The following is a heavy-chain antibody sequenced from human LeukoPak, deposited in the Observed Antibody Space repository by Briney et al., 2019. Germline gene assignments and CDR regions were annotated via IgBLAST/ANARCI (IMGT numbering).Heavy chain of an antibody. D-gene: IGHD1-26*01. V-gene: IGHV3-48*03. Sequence: GGSLRLSCAASGFTFSSYDMNWVRRAPGKGLEWVSYISSSTSSIYYADSVKGRFTISRDNAKNSLYLQMTSLRAEDTAVYYCARGPSTGGSFDYWGQGTLVTVSS. CDR2: ISSSTSSI. CDR1: GFTFSSYD. CDR3: ARGPSTGGSFDY. J-gene: IGHJ4*02.